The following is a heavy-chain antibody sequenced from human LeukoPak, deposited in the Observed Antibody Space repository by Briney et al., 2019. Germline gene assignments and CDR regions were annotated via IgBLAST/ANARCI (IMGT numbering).Heavy chain of an antibody. CDR2: IYYSGST. J-gene: IGHJ4*02. V-gene: IGHV4-59*01. CDR3: ARSYYGSGSYPLDY. D-gene: IGHD3-10*01. Sequence: PSETLSLTCTVSGGSISSYYWSWIRQPPGKGLEWIGYIYYSGSTNYNPSLKSRVTISLDTSKNQFSLKLSSVTAADTAVYYCARSYYGSGSYPLDYWGQGTLVTVSS. CDR1: GGSISSYY.